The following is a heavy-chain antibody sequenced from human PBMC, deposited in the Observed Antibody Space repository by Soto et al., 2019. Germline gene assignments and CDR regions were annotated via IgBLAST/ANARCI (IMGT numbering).Heavy chain of an antibody. CDR1: GGTVSSYA. V-gene: IGHV1-69*13. CDR2: IIPIFGTA. J-gene: IGHJ6*04. CDR3: ARVGGRDGYNYYYYYYGMDV. D-gene: IGHD5-12*01. Sequence: SVKVSCKVSGGTVSSYAISWVRQAPGQGLEWMGGIIPIFGTANYAQKFQGRVTITADESTSTAYMELSSLRSEDTAVYYCARVGGRDGYNYYYYYYGMDVWGKVTTVTVSS.